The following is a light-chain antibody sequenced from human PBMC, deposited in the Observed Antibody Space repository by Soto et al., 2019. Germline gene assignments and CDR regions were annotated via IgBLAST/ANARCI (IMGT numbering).Light chain of an antibody. CDR2: DAS. CDR3: QQYGYSPPWT. CDR1: QSISSNY. Sequence: EIVLTQSPGSLSLSPGARDPLSCRARQSISSNYLAWSQQNPGQAPRLLIYDASSRAPDIPDRFSGSGSGTDFTLTISGLEPEDLAVYYCQQYGYSPPWTFGQGTKVDIK. J-gene: IGKJ1*01. V-gene: IGKV3-20*01.